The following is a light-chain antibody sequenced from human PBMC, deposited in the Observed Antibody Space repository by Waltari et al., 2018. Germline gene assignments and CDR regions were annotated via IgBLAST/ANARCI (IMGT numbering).Light chain of an antibody. Sequence: QSALTQPAPVSGSPGQSITISCPGTSSDVAGYNYVSWYQQHPGKAPKLMIYEVSNRPSEVSNRFSGSKSGNTASLTISGLQAEDEADYYCSSYTSSSTGVVFGGGTKLTVL. CDR2: EVS. V-gene: IGLV2-14*01. CDR3: SSYTSSSTGVV. J-gene: IGLJ2*01. CDR1: SSDVAGYNY.